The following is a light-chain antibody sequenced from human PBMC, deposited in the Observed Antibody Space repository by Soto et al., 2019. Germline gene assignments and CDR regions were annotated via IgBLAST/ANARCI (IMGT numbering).Light chain of an antibody. CDR2: AAT. J-gene: IGKJ5*01. CDR1: QSINSK. CDR3: QQYNNWPT. Sequence: DIQMTQSPFSLSASVGDRVTITCRASQSINSKLNWYQQKPGEVPKLLIYAATSLQSGVPSRFSGSGSGTEFTLTISSLQSEDFAVYYCQQYNNWPTFGQGTRLEIK. V-gene: IGKV1-39*01.